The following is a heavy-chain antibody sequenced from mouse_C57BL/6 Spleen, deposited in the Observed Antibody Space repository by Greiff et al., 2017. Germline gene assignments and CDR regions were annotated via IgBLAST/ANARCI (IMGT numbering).Heavy chain of an antibody. CDR2: IHPNSGST. Sequence: QVQLQQPGAELVKPGASVKLSCKASGYTFTSYWMHWVKQRPGQGLEWIGMIHPNSGSTNYNEKFKSKATLTVDKSSSTAYMHLSSLTSEDSAVYYCARGDGYLYYAMDYWGQGTSVTVSS. D-gene: IGHD2-3*01. CDR1: GYTFTSYW. CDR3: ARGDGYLYYAMDY. V-gene: IGHV1-64*01. J-gene: IGHJ4*01.